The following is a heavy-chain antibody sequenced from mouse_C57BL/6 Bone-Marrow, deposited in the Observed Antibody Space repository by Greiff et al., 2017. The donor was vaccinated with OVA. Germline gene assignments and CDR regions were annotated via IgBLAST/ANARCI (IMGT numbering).Heavy chain of an antibody. Sequence: QVQLKESGAELARPGASVKLSCKASGYTFTSYGISWVKQRTGQGLEWIGEIYPGSGNTYYNEQVKGKATLTADKSSSTAYMELRSLTSEDSAVYFCARATTEYFDVWGTGTTVTVSS. J-gene: IGHJ1*03. CDR3: ARATTEYFDV. CDR2: IYPGSGNT. D-gene: IGHD1-1*01. V-gene: IGHV1-81*01. CDR1: GYTFTSYG.